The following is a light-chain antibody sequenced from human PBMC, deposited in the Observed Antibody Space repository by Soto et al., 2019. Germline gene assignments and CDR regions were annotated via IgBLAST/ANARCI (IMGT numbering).Light chain of an antibody. V-gene: IGLV2-18*02. J-gene: IGLJ2*01. CDR3: SSYTSSSTLV. Sequence: QSALTQPPSVSGSPGQSVTISCTGTSSDVGSYNRVSWYQQHPGTAPKLMIFEVSNRPSGVPDRFSGSKSGNTASLTISGLQADDEDDYYCSSYTSSSTLVFGGGTKVTVL. CDR1: SSDVGSYNR. CDR2: EVS.